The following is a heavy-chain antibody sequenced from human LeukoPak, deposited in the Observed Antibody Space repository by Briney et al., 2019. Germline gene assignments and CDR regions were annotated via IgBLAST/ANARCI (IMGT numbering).Heavy chain of an antibody. CDR2: INPIGGTT. CDR1: GYTFTTYY. Sequence: ASVKVSCKASGYTFTTYYIHWVRQAPGQGLEWMGIINPIGGTTDYAQKFQGRVTMTRDTSTSTAYMELSSLRSEDTAVYYCARGSGYSGFMYYFDYWGQGTLVTVSS. J-gene: IGHJ4*02. V-gene: IGHV1-46*01. D-gene: IGHD5-12*01. CDR3: ARGSGYSGFMYYFDY.